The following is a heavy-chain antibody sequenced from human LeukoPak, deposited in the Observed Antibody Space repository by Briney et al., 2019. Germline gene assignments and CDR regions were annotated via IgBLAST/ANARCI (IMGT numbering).Heavy chain of an antibody. Sequence: GASVKVSCKASGYTFTSYGISWVRQAPGQGLEWMGWISAHNGNTNYAQKLQGRVTMTTDTSTSTAYMELRSLRSDDTAVYYCARVTLAAAGHYFDYWGQGTLVTVSS. V-gene: IGHV1-18*01. CDR3: ARVTLAAAGHYFDY. CDR2: ISAHNGNT. J-gene: IGHJ4*02. CDR1: GYTFTSYG. D-gene: IGHD6-13*01.